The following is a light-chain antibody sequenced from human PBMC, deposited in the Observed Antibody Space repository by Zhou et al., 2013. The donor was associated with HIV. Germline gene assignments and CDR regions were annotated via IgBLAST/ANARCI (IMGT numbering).Light chain of an antibody. CDR1: QDVGSD. CDR3: QQAHSFLT. V-gene: IGKV1-12*01. CDR2: AAT. Sequence: DIQMTQSPSSVSASIGDRVTITCRASQDVGSDLAWYQQRPGQGPRLLIYAATRLEDGVPSRFSGSGSETDFTLTISSLQPEDFATYYCQQAHSFLTFGGGTKVEI. J-gene: IGKJ4*01.